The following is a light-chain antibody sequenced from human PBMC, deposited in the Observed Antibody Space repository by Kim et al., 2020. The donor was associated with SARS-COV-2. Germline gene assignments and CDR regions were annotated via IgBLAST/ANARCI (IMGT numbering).Light chain of an antibody. CDR3: QSADNSDTWV. Sequence: VSPGQTARITCSRNELPKQYAYWYQQKPGQAPVLVIYKDTKRPSEIPERFSGSNAGTTVTLTISGVQAEDEADYYCQSADNSDTWVFGGGTKLAVL. CDR2: KDT. J-gene: IGLJ3*02. CDR1: ELPKQY. V-gene: IGLV3-25*03.